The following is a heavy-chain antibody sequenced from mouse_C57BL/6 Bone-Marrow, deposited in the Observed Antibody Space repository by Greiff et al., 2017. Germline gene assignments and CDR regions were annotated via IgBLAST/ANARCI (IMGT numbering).Heavy chain of an antibody. J-gene: IGHJ4*01. CDR1: GYTFTSYW. D-gene: IGHD2-1*01. Sequence: QQPGAELVRPGSSVKLSCKASGYTFTSYWMHWVKQRPIQGLEWIGNIDPSDSETHYNQKFKDKATLTVDKSSSTAYMQLSSLTSEDSAVYYCAREGSTMAFYYYAMDYWGQGTSVTVSS. CDR2: IDPSDSET. CDR3: AREGSTMAFYYYAMDY. V-gene: IGHV1-52*01.